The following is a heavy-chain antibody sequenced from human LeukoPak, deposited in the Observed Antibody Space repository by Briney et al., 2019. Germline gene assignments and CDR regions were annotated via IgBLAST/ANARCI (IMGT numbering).Heavy chain of an antibody. Sequence: SETLSLTCTVSGGSISSYYWSWIRQPPGKGLERIGYIYYSGSTNYNPSLKSRVTISVDTSKNQFSLKLSSVTAADTAVYYCARGLPAVILYYFDYWGQGTLVTVSS. J-gene: IGHJ4*02. D-gene: IGHD2-2*01. V-gene: IGHV4-59*01. CDR3: ARGLPAVILYYFDY. CDR1: GGSISSYY. CDR2: IYYSGST.